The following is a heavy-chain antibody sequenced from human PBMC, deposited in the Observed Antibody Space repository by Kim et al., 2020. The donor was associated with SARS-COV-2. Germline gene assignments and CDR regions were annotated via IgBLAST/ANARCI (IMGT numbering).Heavy chain of an antibody. CDR2: TTGSGDYT. J-gene: IGHJ6*02. V-gene: IGHV3-23*01. Sequence: GGSLRLSCAASGFTFSSYVMSWVRQAPGKGLEWVSATTGSGDYTYYADSVKGRFTISRDNSKNTLYLQMNSLRAEDTAVYYCAKDVSHITIFGVVTRGGMDVWGQGTTVTVSS. CDR3: AKDVSHITIFGVVTRGGMDV. CDR1: GFTFSSYV. D-gene: IGHD3-3*01.